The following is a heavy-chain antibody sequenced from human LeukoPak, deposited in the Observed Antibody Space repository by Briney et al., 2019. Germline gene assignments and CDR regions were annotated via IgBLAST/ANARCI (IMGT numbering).Heavy chain of an antibody. D-gene: IGHD2-8*02. CDR3: AKVLGGVWPGIDY. J-gene: IGHJ4*02. V-gene: IGHV3-74*01. CDR1: GFTFSTHS. CDR2: INSDGSRT. Sequence: GVSVTLSCTASGFTFSTHSMHWVPEAPGKGPVWGSSINSDGSRTRYADSVTGRLTISRDKAKNTVYLQMNRLRAEATAVYYCAKVLGGVWPGIDYWGQGTVVTVSS.